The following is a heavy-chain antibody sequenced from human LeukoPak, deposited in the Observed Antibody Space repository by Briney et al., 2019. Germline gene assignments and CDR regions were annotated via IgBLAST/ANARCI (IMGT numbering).Heavy chain of an antibody. CDR3: AKDAPAAVAEYFQH. CDR1: GFPFSSYA. D-gene: IGHD2-2*01. CDR2: IWYDGSNK. J-gene: IGHJ1*01. V-gene: IGHV3-33*06. Sequence: GGSLRLSCAAPGFPFSSYAMNWVRQAPGKGLEWVAVIWYDGSNKYYADAVKGRFTISRDNSKNTLYLQMNSLRAEDTAVYYCAKDAPAAVAEYFQHWGQGTLVTVSS.